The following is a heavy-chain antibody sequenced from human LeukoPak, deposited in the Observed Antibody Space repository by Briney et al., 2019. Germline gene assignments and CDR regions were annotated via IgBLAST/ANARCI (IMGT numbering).Heavy chain of an antibody. J-gene: IGHJ1*01. CDR2: ISYDGSNK. Sequence: GGSLRLSCAASGFTFSSYAMHWVRQAPGKGLEWVAVISYDGSNKYYADSVKGRFTISRDNSKNTLYLQMNSLRAEDTAVYYCAKENAAVAGHEYFQHWGQGTLVTVSS. V-gene: IGHV3-30-3*01. CDR1: GFTFSSYA. D-gene: IGHD6-19*01. CDR3: AKENAAVAGHEYFQH.